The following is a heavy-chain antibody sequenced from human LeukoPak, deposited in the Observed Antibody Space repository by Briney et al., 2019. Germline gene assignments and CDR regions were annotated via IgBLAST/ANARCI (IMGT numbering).Heavy chain of an antibody. V-gene: IGHV4-39*07. CDR3: PCLGTGYCGSGYSIGWFDP. CDR2: IYYSGST. D-gene: IGHD3-22*01. Sequence: SETLSLTCTVSGGSTSIGTYCWGWIRQPPGKGLEWIGNIYYSGSTYYNPSLKSRVTISVDTSKNQFSLRLSSVTAVMLGVLDGPCLGTGYCGSGYSIGWFDPWGQGTLVTVSS. J-gene: IGHJ5*02. CDR1: GGSTSIGTYC.